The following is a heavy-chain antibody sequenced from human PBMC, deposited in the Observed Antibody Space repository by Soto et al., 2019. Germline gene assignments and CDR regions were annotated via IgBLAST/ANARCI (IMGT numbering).Heavy chain of an antibody. CDR1: GGSISSGGYY. J-gene: IGHJ4*02. CDR2: IYYSGST. V-gene: IGHV4-31*03. Sequence: PSETLSLTCTVSGGSISSGGYYWSWIRQQPGKGLEWIGYIYYSGSTYYNPSLKSRVTISVDTSKNQFSLKLSSVTAADTAVYYCARSATTVIDDRFLFDYWGQGTLVTVSS. CDR3: ARSATTVIDDRFLFDY. D-gene: IGHD4-17*01.